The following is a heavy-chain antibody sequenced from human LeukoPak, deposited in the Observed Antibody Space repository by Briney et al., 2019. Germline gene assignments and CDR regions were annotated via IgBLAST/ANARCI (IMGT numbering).Heavy chain of an antibody. J-gene: IGHJ6*03. D-gene: IGHD5-18*01. CDR1: GGTFNSYA. CDR3: ASSGGYSYGYPVYYYMDV. V-gene: IGHV1-69*05. Sequence: SVTVSCKASGGTFNSYAISWVGQAPGQGLEGRGGIIPIFGTANYAQKFQGRVTITTDESMSTAYMELSSLRSEDTAVYYCASSGGYSYGYPVYYYMDVWGKGTTVTVSS. CDR2: IIPIFGTA.